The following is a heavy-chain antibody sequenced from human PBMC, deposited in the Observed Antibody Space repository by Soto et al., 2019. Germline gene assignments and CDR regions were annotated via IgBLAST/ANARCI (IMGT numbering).Heavy chain of an antibody. CDR2: IDPSDSYT. Sequence: PGESRRISCKGSGGSFTSYWISGGRQMPGKGLEWMGRIDPSDSYTNYSPSFQGHVTISADKSISTAYLQWSSLKASDTAMYYCATSDSAVDTAMDRIYYFDYWGQGTLVTVSS. J-gene: IGHJ4*02. CDR3: ATSDSAVDTAMDRIYYFDY. D-gene: IGHD5-18*01. CDR1: GGSFTSYW. V-gene: IGHV5-10-1*01.